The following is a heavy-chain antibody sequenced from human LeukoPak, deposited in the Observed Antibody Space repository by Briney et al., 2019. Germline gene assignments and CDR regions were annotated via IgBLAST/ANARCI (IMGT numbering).Heavy chain of an antibody. J-gene: IGHJ4*02. CDR1: GFTFSNYA. CDR3: AKGPTRNYYGSGSQFDY. Sequence: PGGSLRLSCAASGFTFSNYAMNWVRQAPGNGLEWVSSISGSGGSTYYADSVRGRFTISRDNSKNTLYLQMNSLRAEDTAVYYCAKGPTRNYYGSGSQFDYWGQETLVTVSS. CDR2: ISGSGGST. V-gene: IGHV3-23*01. D-gene: IGHD3-10*01.